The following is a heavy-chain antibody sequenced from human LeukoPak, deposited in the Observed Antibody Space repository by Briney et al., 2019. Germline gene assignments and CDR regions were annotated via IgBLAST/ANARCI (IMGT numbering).Heavy chain of an antibody. CDR1: GGSISSGGYY. CDR3: ARQWSLLDAFDI. V-gene: IGHV4-30-2*01. Sequence: PSETLSLTCTVSGGSISSGGYYWSWIRQPPGKGLEWIGYIHHSGSINYNPSLKSRVTISVDRSKNQFALKLGSVTAADTAVYYCARQWSLLDAFDIWGQGTMVTVSS. J-gene: IGHJ3*02. D-gene: IGHD2-21*01. CDR2: IHHSGSI.